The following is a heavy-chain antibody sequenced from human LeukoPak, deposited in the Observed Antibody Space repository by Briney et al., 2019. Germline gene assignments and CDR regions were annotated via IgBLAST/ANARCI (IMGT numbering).Heavy chain of an antibody. CDR3: ARDRYYYDSSGYSPFDY. J-gene: IGHJ4*02. CDR2: IYTSGRT. D-gene: IGHD3-22*01. CDR1: GGSISSYY. Sequence: SETLSLTCTVSGGSISSYYWSWIRQPAGKGLEWIGRIYTSGRTNYNPSLKSRVTMSVDTSKNQFSLKLSSVTAADTAVYYCARDRYYYDSSGYSPFDYWGQGTLVTVSS. V-gene: IGHV4-4*07.